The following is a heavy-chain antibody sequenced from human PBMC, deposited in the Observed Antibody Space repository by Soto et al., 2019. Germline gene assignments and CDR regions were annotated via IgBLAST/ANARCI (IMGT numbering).Heavy chain of an antibody. Sequence: SETLSLTCTVSGGSISSGGYYWSWIRQHPGKGLEWIGYIYYSGSTYYNTSLKSRVTISVDTSKNQFSLKLSSVTAADTAVDYCARSRGMATPFDYWGQGTLVTVSS. V-gene: IGHV4-31*03. D-gene: IGHD2-15*01. CDR1: GGSISSGGYY. CDR2: IYYSGST. CDR3: ARSRGMATPFDY. J-gene: IGHJ4*02.